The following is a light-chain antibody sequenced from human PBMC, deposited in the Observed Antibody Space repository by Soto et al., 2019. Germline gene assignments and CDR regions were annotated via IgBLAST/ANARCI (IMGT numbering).Light chain of an antibody. J-gene: IGKJ1*01. CDR1: QHIRTY. Sequence: DIQMTQSPPSLSASVGDRVTFTCPAIQHIRTYLNWYQRKPGKAPDLLIYSASSWKSGVPSRFSGSGSGTDFTLTISGLQPEDCATCFCHQSFSFPWTFGQGTKVEIK. V-gene: IGKV1-39*01. CDR3: HQSFSFPWT. CDR2: SAS.